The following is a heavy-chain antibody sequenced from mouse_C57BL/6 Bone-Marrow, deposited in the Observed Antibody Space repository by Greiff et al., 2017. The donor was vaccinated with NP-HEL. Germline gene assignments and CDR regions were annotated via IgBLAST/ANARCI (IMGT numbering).Heavy chain of an antibody. CDR1: GYTLTSYW. V-gene: IGHV1-64*01. Sequence: QVQLQQPGAELVKPGASVKLSCKASGYTLTSYWMHWVKQRPGQGLEWIGMIHPNSGSTNYNEKFKSKATLTVDKSSSTAYMQLSSLTSEDSAVYYCARPYYGNYGYFDVWGTGTTVTVSS. D-gene: IGHD2-10*01. CDR2: IHPNSGST. CDR3: ARPYYGNYGYFDV. J-gene: IGHJ1*03.